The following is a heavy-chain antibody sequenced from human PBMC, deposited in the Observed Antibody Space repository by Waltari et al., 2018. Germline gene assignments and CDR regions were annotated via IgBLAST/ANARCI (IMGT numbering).Heavy chain of an antibody. V-gene: IGHV3-30*04. CDR1: ECTFSSYA. J-gene: IGHJ6*02. CDR2: ISYNARNT. D-gene: IGHD4-17*01. CDR3: ARDYCDRTNCHGMDV. Sequence: QVQLVESGGGVVQPGRSLRLSCAASECTFSSYAMHWVRQAPGKGLEWVAVISYNARNTYYVDSVKGRFTISRDNSKKTLYMQMNSLRPEDTAVYYCARDYCDRTNCHGMDVWGQGTTVTVSS.